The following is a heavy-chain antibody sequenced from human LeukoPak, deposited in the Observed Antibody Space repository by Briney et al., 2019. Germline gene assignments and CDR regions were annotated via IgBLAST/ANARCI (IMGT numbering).Heavy chain of an antibody. CDR3: ARVSYYDSSRYDY. J-gene: IGHJ4*02. CDR1: GYTFTGYY. CDR2: INPNSGGT. D-gene: IGHD3-22*01. V-gene: IGHV1-2*02. Sequence: AAGKVSCKASGYTFTGYYMHWVRQAPGQGLEWMGWINPNSGGTNYAQKFQGRVTMTRDTSISTAHMELSRLRSDDTAVYYCARVSYYDSSRYDYWGQGTLVTV.